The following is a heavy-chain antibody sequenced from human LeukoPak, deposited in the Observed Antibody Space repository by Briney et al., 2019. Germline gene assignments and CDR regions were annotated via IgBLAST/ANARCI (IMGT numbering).Heavy chain of an antibody. J-gene: IGHJ4*02. CDR3: ARHRKSLAYYYDSSGYRIDY. CDR1: GGSISSTGYY. CDR2: IYYDGST. Sequence: SETLSLTCTVSGGSISSTGYYWGWIRQPPGKGPEWIGTIYYDGSTYYNPSLKSRVTISVDTSKNQFSLKLSSVTAADTAVYYCARHRKSLAYYYDSSGYRIDYWGQGTLVTVSS. D-gene: IGHD3-22*01. V-gene: IGHV4-39*01.